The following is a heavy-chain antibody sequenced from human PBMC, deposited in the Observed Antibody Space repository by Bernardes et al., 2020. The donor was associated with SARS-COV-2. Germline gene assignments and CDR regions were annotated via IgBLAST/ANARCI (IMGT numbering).Heavy chain of an antibody. CDR3: ARDPISYDYVWGSYPPNYVY. CDR1: GGSVSSGSYY. CDR2: IYYSGST. V-gene: IGHV4-61*01. J-gene: IGHJ4*02. D-gene: IGHD3-16*02. Sequence: SETLSLTRTVSGGSVSSGSYYWSWIRQPPGKGLEWIGYIYYSGSTNYNPSLKSRVTISVDTSKNQFSLKLSSVTAADTAVYYCARDPISYDYVWGSYPPNYVYWGQGTLVTVSS.